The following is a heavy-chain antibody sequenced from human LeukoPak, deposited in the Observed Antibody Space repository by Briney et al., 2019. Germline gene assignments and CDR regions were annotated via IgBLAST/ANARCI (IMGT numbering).Heavy chain of an antibody. D-gene: IGHD3-10*01. Sequence: GASVKVSCKASGYTFTGYYMHWVRQAPGQGLEWMGWINPNSGGTNYAQKFQGRVTMTRDTSISTAYMELSRLRSDDTAVYYCAREILVRGVKGGDYWGQGTLVTVSS. CDR2: INPNSGGT. J-gene: IGHJ4*02. V-gene: IGHV1-2*02. CDR3: AREILVRGVKGGDY. CDR1: GYTFTGYY.